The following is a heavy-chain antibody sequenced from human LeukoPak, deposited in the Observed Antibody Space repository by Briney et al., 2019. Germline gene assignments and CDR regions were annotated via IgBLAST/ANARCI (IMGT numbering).Heavy chain of an antibody. D-gene: IGHD6-13*01. J-gene: IGHJ4*02. V-gene: IGHV4-30-2*01. Sequence: SETLSLTCSVSGDSISSGIFYWSWIRRPPGKGLEWIGYIHHNGNTYYNPSLKSRVTISVDTSQNEFSLKVNSVTAADTAVYYCARDRRSSWFYYWGQGTLVTVSS. CDR1: GDSISSGIFY. CDR2: IHHNGNT. CDR3: ARDRRSSWFYY.